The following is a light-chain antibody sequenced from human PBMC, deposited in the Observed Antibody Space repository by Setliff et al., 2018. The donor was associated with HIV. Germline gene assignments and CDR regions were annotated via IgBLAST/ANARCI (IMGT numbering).Light chain of an antibody. Sequence: QSALTQPASVSGSPGQSITISCTGNSSNIGTYNLVSWYQQHPGKAPKLIIFDVSNRPSGISDRFSGSKSGNTASLAISGLQAEDEADYYCSSCTTITTYVFGPGTKVTVL. CDR3: SSCTTITTYV. J-gene: IGLJ1*01. CDR2: DVS. CDR1: SSNIGTYNL. V-gene: IGLV2-14*02.